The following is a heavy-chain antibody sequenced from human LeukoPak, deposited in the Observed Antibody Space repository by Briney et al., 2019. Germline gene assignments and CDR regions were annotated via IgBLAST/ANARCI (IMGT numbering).Heavy chain of an antibody. V-gene: IGHV1-45*02. D-gene: IGHD3-22*01. CDR3: AGTTYYYDSSGYQDAFDI. CDR2: ITPFNGNT. J-gene: IGHJ3*02. CDR1: GYTFTYRY. Sequence: ASVKVSCKASGYTFTYRYLHWVRQAPGQALEWMGWITPFNGNTNYAQKFQDRVTITRDRSMSTAYMELSSLRSEDTAMYYCAGTTYYYDSSGYQDAFDIWGQGTMVTVSS.